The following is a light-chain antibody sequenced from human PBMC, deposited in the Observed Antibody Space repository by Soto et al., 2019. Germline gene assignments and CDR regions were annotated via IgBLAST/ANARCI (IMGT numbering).Light chain of an antibody. Sequence: DIPMTQSPSTLSASVGDRVTITCRARQSLNTDLAWYQQKPGQAPNLLIYDASTLERGVPSRFSGTGSGTEFTLAINSLQPDDFATYYCQQYHRSSITFGQGTRLEIK. CDR2: DAS. CDR1: QSLNTD. CDR3: QQYHRSSIT. V-gene: IGKV1-5*01. J-gene: IGKJ5*01.